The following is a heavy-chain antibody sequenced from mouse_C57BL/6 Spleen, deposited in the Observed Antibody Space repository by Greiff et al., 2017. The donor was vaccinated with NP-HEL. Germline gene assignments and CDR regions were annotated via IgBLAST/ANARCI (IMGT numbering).Heavy chain of an antibody. CDR1: GYTFTSYW. J-gene: IGHJ3*01. CDR2: IDPSDSYT. Sequence: QVQLQQPGAELVKPGASVKLSCKASGYTFTSYWMQWVKQRPGQGLEWIGEIDPSDSYTNYTHKFKGKATLTVDTSSSTAYMQLSILTSEDSAVYYCASNDQREFADWGKGTLVTVSA. V-gene: IGHV1-50*01. D-gene: IGHD2-12*01. CDR3: ASNDQREFAD.